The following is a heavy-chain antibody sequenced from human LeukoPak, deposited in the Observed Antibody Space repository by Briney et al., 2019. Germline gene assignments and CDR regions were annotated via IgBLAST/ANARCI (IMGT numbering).Heavy chain of an antibody. J-gene: IGHJ6*02. CDR3: ARCTTVTTDYYYGMDV. V-gene: IGHV4-39*01. CDR2: IYYSGST. Sequence: PSETLSLTCTVSGGSISSSSYYWGWIRQPPRNGLEWIGSIYYSGSTYYNPSLKNRVTISVDKSKNQFSLKLSSVTAADTAVYYCARCTTVTTDYYYGMDVWGQGTTGTVPS. D-gene: IGHD4-17*01. CDR1: GGSISSSSYY.